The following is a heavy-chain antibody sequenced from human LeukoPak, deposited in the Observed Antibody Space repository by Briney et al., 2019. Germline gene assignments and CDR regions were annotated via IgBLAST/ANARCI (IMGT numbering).Heavy chain of an antibody. CDR3: AVFGTARMTSDYYFDF. D-gene: IGHD3-3*01. J-gene: IGHJ4*02. CDR1: RYTFTAYY. CDR2: LNPNSGGT. V-gene: IGHV1-2*06. Sequence: ASVKVSCKASRYTFTAYYMHWVRQAPGQGLERMGRLNPNSGGTNYARKFQGRVTMTRDTSISTAYMELSRLIFDDTAVYYCAVFGTARMTSDYYFDFWGQGTLVTVSS.